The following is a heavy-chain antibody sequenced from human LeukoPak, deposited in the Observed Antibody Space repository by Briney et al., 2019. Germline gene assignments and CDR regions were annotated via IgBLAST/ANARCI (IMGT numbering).Heavy chain of an antibody. CDR2: IYYSGST. Sequence: SETLSLTCTVSGGSISSSSYYWGWIRQPPGKGLEWIGSIYYSGSTNYNPSLKSRVTISVDTSKNQFSLKLSSVTAADTAVYYCARAMVRGVIGAFDIWGQGTMVTVSS. V-gene: IGHV4-39*07. J-gene: IGHJ3*02. CDR3: ARAMVRGVIGAFDI. D-gene: IGHD3-10*01. CDR1: GGSISSSSYY.